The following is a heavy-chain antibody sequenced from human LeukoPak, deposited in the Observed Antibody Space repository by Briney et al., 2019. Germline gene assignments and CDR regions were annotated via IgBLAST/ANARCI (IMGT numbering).Heavy chain of an antibody. J-gene: IGHJ4*02. CDR1: GFLVSSNY. V-gene: IGHV3-33*08. Sequence: GGSLRLSCAASGFLVSSNYMSWVRQAPGKGLEWVAFIWFDGSNKHYADSVKGRFTISRDNSEDTLYLQMNSLRAEDTAVYYCVRDPSGSGFAFDSWGQGALVTVSS. CDR3: VRDPSGSGFAFDS. CDR2: IWFDGSNK. D-gene: IGHD1-1*01.